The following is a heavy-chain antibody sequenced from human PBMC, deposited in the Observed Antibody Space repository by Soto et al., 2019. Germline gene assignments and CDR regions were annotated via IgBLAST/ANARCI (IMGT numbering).Heavy chain of an antibody. CDR3: ARELVATSEYYYYYYMDV. CDR1: GFTFSSYD. Sequence: GGSLRLSCAASGFTFSSYDMHWVRQAPGKGLEWVAVISYDGSNKYYVDSVKGRFTISRDNSKNTLYLQMNSLRAEDTAVYYCARELVATSEYYYYYYMDVCGKGTTVTVSS. J-gene: IGHJ6*03. D-gene: IGHD5-12*01. CDR2: ISYDGSNK. V-gene: IGHV3-30*03.